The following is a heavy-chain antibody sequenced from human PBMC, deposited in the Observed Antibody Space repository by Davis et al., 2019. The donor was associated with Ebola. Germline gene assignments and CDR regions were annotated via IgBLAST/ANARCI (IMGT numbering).Heavy chain of an antibody. Sequence: PGRSLRPSFAPSEFSFSSNGMHWVRQPPGKGLEWVAFIRYDGSDNFYADSVKGRFSISRDNSKNTLYFQMNSLRVDDTALYYCAKEAVGVAGIDNFDYWGQGALVTVSS. CDR2: IRYDGSDN. V-gene: IGHV3-30*02. D-gene: IGHD6-19*01. J-gene: IGHJ4*02. CDR1: EFSFSSNG. CDR3: AKEAVGVAGIDNFDY.